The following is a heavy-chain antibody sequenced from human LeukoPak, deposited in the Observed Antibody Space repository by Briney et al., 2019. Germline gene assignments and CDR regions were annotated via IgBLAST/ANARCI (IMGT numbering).Heavy chain of an antibody. CDR3: ARGEEQWLVWGRQSHLNWFDP. D-gene: IGHD6-19*01. Sequence: SETLSLTCTVSGDSVSSGSHHWSWIRQAPGKGLEWIGHNGNTEYNPSLKSRVTISIDTSKNQFSLKLSSVTAADTAVYYCARGEEQWLVWGRQSHLNWFDPWGQGTLVTVSS. J-gene: IGHJ5*02. CDR1: GDSVSSGSHH. V-gene: IGHV4-61*01. CDR2: NGNT.